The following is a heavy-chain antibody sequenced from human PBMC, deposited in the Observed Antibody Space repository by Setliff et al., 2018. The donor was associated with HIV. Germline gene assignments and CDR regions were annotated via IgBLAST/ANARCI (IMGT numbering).Heavy chain of an antibody. J-gene: IGHJ5*02. V-gene: IGHV5-51*01. D-gene: IGHD4-4*01. CDR1: GYTFKNYW. CDR2: LYPDDSDT. Sequence: GESLKISCKASGYTFKNYWIAWLRQMPGKGLEWMAILYPDDSDTRYSPSFQGQVTISADKSIGTAYLQWRSLKASDTAMYFCARAPNSPSYSNIWYADHWGQGTLVTVSS. CDR3: ARAPNSPSYSNIWYADH.